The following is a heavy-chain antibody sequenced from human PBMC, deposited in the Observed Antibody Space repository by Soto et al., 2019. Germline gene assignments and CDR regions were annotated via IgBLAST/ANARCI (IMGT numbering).Heavy chain of an antibody. D-gene: IGHD6-6*01. CDR1: GGTFSSDA. CDR2: IIPIFGTA. Sequence: SVKVSCQASGGTFSSDAVSWVRQAHGQGLEWMGGIIPIFGTANYAQKFQGRVTITADESTSTAYMELSSLRSEDTAVYYCASLGIAARPDDYFDYWGQGTLVTVSS. V-gene: IGHV1-69*13. J-gene: IGHJ4*02. CDR3: ASLGIAARPDDYFDY.